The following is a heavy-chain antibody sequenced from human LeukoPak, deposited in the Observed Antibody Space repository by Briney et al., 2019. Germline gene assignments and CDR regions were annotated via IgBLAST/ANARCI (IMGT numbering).Heavy chain of an antibody. Sequence: GASVKVSCKASGYTFTSYDINWVRQATGQGLEWMGWMNPNSGNTGYAQKFQGRVTMTRNTSISTAYMELSRLRSDDTAVYYCARDPITMVRGVNFWFDPWGQGTLVTVSS. V-gene: IGHV1-8*01. D-gene: IGHD3-10*01. CDR1: GYTFTSYD. CDR2: MNPNSGNT. J-gene: IGHJ5*02. CDR3: ARDPITMVRGVNFWFDP.